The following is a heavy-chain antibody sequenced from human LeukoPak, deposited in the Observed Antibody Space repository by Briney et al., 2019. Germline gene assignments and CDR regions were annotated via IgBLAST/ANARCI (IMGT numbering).Heavy chain of an antibody. CDR2: ISGSGGST. CDR3: AKDLHRLTSRPYYFEK. D-gene: IGHD6-6*01. V-gene: IGHV3-23*01. Sequence: GGSLRLSCAASGFTFSSYAMSWVRQAPGKGLEWVSAISGSGGSTYYADSVKGRFTISRDNSKNTLFLQMNSLRVEDTAVYYCAKDLHRLTSRPYYFEKWGQGTLVTVSS. J-gene: IGHJ4*02. CDR1: GFTFSSYA.